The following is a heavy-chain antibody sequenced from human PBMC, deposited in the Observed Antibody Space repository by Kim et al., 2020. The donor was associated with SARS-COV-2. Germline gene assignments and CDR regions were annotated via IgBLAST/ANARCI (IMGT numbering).Heavy chain of an antibody. Sequence: ASVKVSCKASGYTFTGYYMHWVRQAPGQGLEWMGRINPNSGGTNYAQKFQGRVTMTRDTSISTAYMELSRLRSDDTAVYYCAREAIFGVVTPYYYGMDVWGQGTTVTVSS. CDR2: INPNSGGT. CDR1: GYTFTGYY. CDR3: AREAIFGVVTPYYYGMDV. V-gene: IGHV1-2*06. J-gene: IGHJ6*02. D-gene: IGHD3-3*01.